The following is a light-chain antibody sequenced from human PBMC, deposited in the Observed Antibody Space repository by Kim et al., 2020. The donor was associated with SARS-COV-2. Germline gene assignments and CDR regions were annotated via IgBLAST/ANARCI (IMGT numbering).Light chain of an antibody. Sequence: DAASISCRSSQSLLHSNGYNYLDWYLQKPGQSPQLLIYLGSNRASGVPDRFSGSGSGTDFTLKISRVEAEDVGVYYCMQALQTRLTFGGGTKVEI. V-gene: IGKV2-28*01. CDR3: MQALQTRLT. CDR1: QSLLHSNGYNY. CDR2: LGS. J-gene: IGKJ4*01.